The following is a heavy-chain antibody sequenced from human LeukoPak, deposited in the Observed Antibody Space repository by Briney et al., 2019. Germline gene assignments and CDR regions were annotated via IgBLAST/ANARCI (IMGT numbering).Heavy chain of an antibody. Sequence: GASVNVSCKASGYTFTGYYMHWVRQAPGQGLEWMGWINPNSGGTNYAQKFQGRVTMTRDTSISTAYMELSMLRSDDTAVYYCARAPLVRGVIISLYYFDYWGQGTLVTVSS. V-gene: IGHV1-2*02. CDR1: GYTFTGYY. J-gene: IGHJ4*02. CDR3: ARAPLVRGVIISLYYFDY. D-gene: IGHD3-10*01. CDR2: INPNSGGT.